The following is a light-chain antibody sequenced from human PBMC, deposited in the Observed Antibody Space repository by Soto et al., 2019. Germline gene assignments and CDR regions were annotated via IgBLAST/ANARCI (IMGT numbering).Light chain of an antibody. CDR3: QQYYSSRT. V-gene: IGKV4-1*01. J-gene: IGKJ1*01. CDR1: QNILYSSNNKNN. CDR2: WAS. Sequence: DIVMTQSPDSLAVSLGERATINCKSSQNILYSSNNKNNLAWYQQKPGQPPKLLIYWASTRESGVPDRFTGSGSGTDFTLTISSLQAEDVAVYYCQQYYSSRTFGQGTKVEI.